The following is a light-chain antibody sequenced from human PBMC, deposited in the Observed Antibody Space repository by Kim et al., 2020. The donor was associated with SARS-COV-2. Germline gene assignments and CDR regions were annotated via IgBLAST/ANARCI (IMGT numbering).Light chain of an antibody. CDR1: QSISNW. Sequence: DIQMTQSPSTLSASIGDRVTITCRASQSISNWLACYQQKPGKAPKLLMYKASTLESGVPSRFSGSGSGTDFTLTISSLQPDNFATYYCQKDNAYPPSYTFGQGTKREI. CDR3: QKDNAYPPSYT. CDR2: KAS. V-gene: IGKV1-5*03. J-gene: IGKJ2*01.